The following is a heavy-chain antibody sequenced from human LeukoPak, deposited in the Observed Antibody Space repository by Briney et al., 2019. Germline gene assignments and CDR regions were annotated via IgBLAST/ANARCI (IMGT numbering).Heavy chain of an antibody. CDR1: GFTFGDYA. V-gene: IGHV3-49*03. Sequence: GGSLRLSCTASGFTFGDYAMSWFRQAPGKGLEWVGFIRSKAYGGTTEYAASVKGRFTISRDDSKSIAYLQMNSLKTEDTAVYYCTRGRGGYDYTYAFDIWGQGTMVTVSS. D-gene: IGHD5-12*01. J-gene: IGHJ3*02. CDR2: IRSKAYGGTT. CDR3: TRGRGGYDYTYAFDI.